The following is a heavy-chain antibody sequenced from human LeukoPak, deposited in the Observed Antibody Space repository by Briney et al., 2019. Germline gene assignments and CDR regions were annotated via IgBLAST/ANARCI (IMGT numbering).Heavy chain of an antibody. Sequence: TSETLSLTCAVSGYSISSGYYWGWIRQPPGKGLEWIGSIYHSGSTYYNPSLKSRVTISVDTSKNQFSLKLSSVTAADTAVYYCARGYSSGRKDCWGQGTLVTVSS. V-gene: IGHV4-38-2*01. D-gene: IGHD6-19*01. J-gene: IGHJ4*02. CDR2: IYHSGST. CDR1: GYSISSGYY. CDR3: ARGYSSGRKDC.